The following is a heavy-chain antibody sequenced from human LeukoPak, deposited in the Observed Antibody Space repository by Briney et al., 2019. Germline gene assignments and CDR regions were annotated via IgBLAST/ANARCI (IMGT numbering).Heavy chain of an antibody. J-gene: IGHJ4*02. V-gene: IGHV3-9*01. Sequence: GGSLRLSCAASGFTFDDYAMHWVRQAPGKGLGWVSGISWNSGSIGYADSVKGRFTISRDNSKNTLYLQMNSLRAEDTAVYYCAKDLYYYGSGSYFDYWGQGTLVTVSS. CDR1: GFTFDDYA. CDR2: ISWNSGSI. CDR3: AKDLYYYGSGSYFDY. D-gene: IGHD3-10*01.